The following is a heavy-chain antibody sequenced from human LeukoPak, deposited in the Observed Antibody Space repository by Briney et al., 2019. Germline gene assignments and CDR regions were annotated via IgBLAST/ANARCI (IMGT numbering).Heavy chain of an antibody. J-gene: IGHJ6*02. V-gene: IGHV3-11*06. D-gene: IGHD4-11*01. CDR3: ARAPHYSNYGPYYYGMDV. CDR1: GFTFTSYS. Sequence: GGSLRLSCAASGFTFTSYSMSWIRQAPGKGLEWVSYISSSSSYTNYADSVKGRFTISRDNAKNSLYLQMNSLRAEDTAVYYCARAPHYSNYGPYYYGMDVWGQGTTVTVSS. CDR2: ISSSSSYT.